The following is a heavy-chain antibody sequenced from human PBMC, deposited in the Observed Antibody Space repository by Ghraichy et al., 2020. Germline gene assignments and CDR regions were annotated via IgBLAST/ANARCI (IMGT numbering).Heavy chain of an antibody. Sequence: GGSLRLSCVASGFTFNNYYMSWIRQAPGKGLEWISYISGNIGDTNYADSVKGRFTISRDNAKNSVSLRLNSLRVEDTAVYYCARDLPDGGNDYWGQGTLVTVSS. D-gene: IGHD3-3*01. CDR2: ISGNIGDT. V-gene: IGHV3-11*06. J-gene: IGHJ4*02. CDR3: ARDLPDGGNDY. CDR1: GFTFNNYY.